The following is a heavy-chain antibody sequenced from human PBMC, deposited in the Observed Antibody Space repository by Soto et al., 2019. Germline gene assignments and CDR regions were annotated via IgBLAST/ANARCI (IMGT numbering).Heavy chain of an antibody. Sequence: QITLKESGPTLVKPTQTLTLTCTFSGFSLSTSGVGVGWIRQPPGKALEWLALIYWDDDKRYSPSLKSRLTITKDTSKNQVVLTMTNMDPVDTATYYCAHSVTYYDSSGYYADFDYWGQGTLVTVSS. V-gene: IGHV2-5*02. CDR2: IYWDDDK. J-gene: IGHJ4*02. D-gene: IGHD3-22*01. CDR3: AHSVTYYDSSGYYADFDY. CDR1: GFSLSTSGVG.